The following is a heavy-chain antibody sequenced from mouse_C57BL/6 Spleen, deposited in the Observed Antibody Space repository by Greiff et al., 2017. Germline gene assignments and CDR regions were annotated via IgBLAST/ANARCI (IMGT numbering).Heavy chain of an antibody. CDR1: GYTFTDYY. Sequence: QVQLQQSGAELVRPGASVKLSCKASGYTFTDYYINWVKQRPGQGLEWIARIYPGSGNTYYNEKFKGKATLTAEKSSSTAYMQLSSLTSEDSAVXFCAADYYGSSYADVWGTGTTVTVSS. D-gene: IGHD1-1*01. V-gene: IGHV1-76*01. CDR3: AADYYGSSYADV. CDR2: IYPGSGNT. J-gene: IGHJ1*03.